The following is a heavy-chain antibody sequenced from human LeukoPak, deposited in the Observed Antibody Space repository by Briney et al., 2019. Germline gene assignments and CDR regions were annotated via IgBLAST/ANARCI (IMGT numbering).Heavy chain of an antibody. Sequence: ASVKVSCKASGYTFTGYYMHWVRQAPGQGLEWIGWINPNSGGTNYAQKFQGRVTMTRDTSISTAYMELSRLRSDDTAVYYCARALYGWYNFDYWGQGTLVTVSS. J-gene: IGHJ4*02. D-gene: IGHD6-19*01. CDR3: ARALYGWYNFDY. CDR1: GYTFTGYY. V-gene: IGHV1-2*02. CDR2: INPNSGGT.